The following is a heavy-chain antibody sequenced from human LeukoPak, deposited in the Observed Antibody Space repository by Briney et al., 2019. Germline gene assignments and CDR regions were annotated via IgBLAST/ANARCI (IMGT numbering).Heavy chain of an antibody. CDR3: AKGPGGYYYYFDY. CDR1: GFTFSGYA. Sequence: GGSLRLSCAASGFTFSGYAMSWVRQAPGKGLKWVSAIIGSGDTTYYADPVKGRFTISRDNSKNTLYLQMNSLRAEDTAVYYCAKGPGGYYYYFDYWGQGTLVTVSS. CDR2: IIGSGDTT. D-gene: IGHD3-10*01. J-gene: IGHJ4*02. V-gene: IGHV3-23*01.